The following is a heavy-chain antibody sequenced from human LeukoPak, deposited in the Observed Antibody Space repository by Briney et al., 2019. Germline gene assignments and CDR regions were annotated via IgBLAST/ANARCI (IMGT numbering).Heavy chain of an antibody. D-gene: IGHD3-10*01. V-gene: IGHV3-23*01. Sequence: GGSLRLSCAASGFTFSSYAMSWVRQAPGKGLEWVSGISGSGASKYYADSVKGRFTFSRDNSKNTLYLQMNSLRAEDTAVYYCAKEYGSGSYRYYYYGMDVWGQGTTVTVPS. J-gene: IGHJ6*02. CDR1: GFTFSSYA. CDR2: ISGSGASK. CDR3: AKEYGSGSYRYYYYGMDV.